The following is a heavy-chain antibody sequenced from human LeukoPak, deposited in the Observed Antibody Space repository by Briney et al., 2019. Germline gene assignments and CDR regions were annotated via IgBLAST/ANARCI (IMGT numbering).Heavy chain of an antibody. J-gene: IGHJ6*03. Sequence: PSETLSLTCAVYGGSFSGYYWSWIRQPPGKGLEWIGEINHSGSTNYNPSLKSRVTISVDTSKNQFSLKLSSVTAADTAVYYCARIVVVIRKGYYYYMDVWGKGTTVTISS. CDR3: ARIVVVIRKGYYYYMDV. CDR2: INHSGST. CDR1: GGSFSGYY. D-gene: IGHD3-22*01. V-gene: IGHV4-34*01.